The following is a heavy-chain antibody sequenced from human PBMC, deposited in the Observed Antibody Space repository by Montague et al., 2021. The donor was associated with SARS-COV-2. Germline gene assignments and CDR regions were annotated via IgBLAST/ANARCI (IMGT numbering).Heavy chain of an antibody. J-gene: IGHJ3*02. Sequence: SLRLSCAASGFTFSIYAMHWVRQAPGKGLEWVAVISYDGSNKYYADSVKGRFTISRDNSKNTLYLQMNSLRAEDTAVYYCARDPDSGSYSSDAFDIWGQGTMVTVSS. CDR1: GFTFSIYA. CDR2: ISYDGSNK. D-gene: IGHD1-26*01. CDR3: ARDPDSGSYSSDAFDI. V-gene: IGHV3-30-3*01.